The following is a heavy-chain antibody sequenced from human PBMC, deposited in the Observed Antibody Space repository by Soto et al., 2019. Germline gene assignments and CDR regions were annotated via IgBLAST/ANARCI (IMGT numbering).Heavy chain of an antibody. D-gene: IGHD3-10*01. CDR2: ISSSGTT. Sequence: SETLCITCVFYDGSFSNKYWTWFGPPPGKGLEWIGEISSSGTTKYIPSLRSRGTISVDTSRKQSFLKVTPVSAADTAVYYCATSLSFGTQPEIWGPGTMVTVSS. V-gene: IGHV4-34*01. CDR1: DGSFSNKY. J-gene: IGHJ4*02. CDR3: ATSLSFGTQPEI.